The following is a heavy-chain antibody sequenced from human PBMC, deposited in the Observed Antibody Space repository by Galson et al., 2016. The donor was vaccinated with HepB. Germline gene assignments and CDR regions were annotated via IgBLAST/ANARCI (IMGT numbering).Heavy chain of an antibody. CDR1: GFDFNDSS. J-gene: IGHJ5*02. Sequence: SLRLSCAGSGFDFNDSSIHWVRQSPGKGLEWVAGVSFDGRNTYYADSVKGRFIISRDSSKNTVYLQMDSLRSKDTAVYYCTRAAARRTASTTLAWGQGPLVTVSS. CDR2: VSFDGRNT. D-gene: IGHD1-1*01. V-gene: IGHV3-30-3*01. CDR3: TRAAARRTASTTLA.